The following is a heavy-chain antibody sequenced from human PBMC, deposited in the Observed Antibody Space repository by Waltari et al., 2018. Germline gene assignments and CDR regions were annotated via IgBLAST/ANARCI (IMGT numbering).Heavy chain of an antibody. Sequence: QVQLQESGPGLVKPSQTLSLTCTVPGASISSDNSYWAWIRQPPGKGLEWIGYKYQIGSTYYNPSLKSRVTMSLDTSRNYFSLRLTSVTAADTAVYYCARGATLGTSFGVVSGIDSWGQGTLVTVSS. J-gene: IGHJ4*02. CDR3: ARGATLGTSFGVVSGIDS. CDR2: KYQIGST. V-gene: IGHV4-30-4*08. CDR1: GASISSDNSY. D-gene: IGHD3-3*01.